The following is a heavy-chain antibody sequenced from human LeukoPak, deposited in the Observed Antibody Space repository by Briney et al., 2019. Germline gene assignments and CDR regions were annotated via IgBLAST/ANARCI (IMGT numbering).Heavy chain of an antibody. D-gene: IGHD3-22*01. V-gene: IGHV3-23*01. J-gene: IGHJ4*02. CDR2: ISGSGGST. CDR1: GFTFSSYA. CDR3: AKAHSFYDSSGYYFDY. Sequence: PGGSLRLSCAASGFTFSSYAMSWVRQAPGKGLEWVSAISGSGGSTYYADPVKGRFTISRDNSKNTLYLQMNSLRAEDTAVYYCAKAHSFYDSSGYYFDYWGQGTLVTVSS.